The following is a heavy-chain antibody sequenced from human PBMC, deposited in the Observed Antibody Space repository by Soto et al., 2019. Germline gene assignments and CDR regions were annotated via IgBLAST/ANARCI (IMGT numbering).Heavy chain of an antibody. CDR3: ATVYTAAWSTHNYYYMDV. CDR1: GFTFTSSA. Sequence: GASVKVSCKASGFTFTSSAVQWVRQARGQRLEWIGWIVVGSGNTNYAQKFQERVTITRDMSTSTAYMELSSLSSEDTAVYYCATVYTAAWSTHNYYYMDVWGKGTTVTVSS. CDR2: IVVGSGNT. V-gene: IGHV1-58*01. D-gene: IGHD3-16*01. J-gene: IGHJ6*03.